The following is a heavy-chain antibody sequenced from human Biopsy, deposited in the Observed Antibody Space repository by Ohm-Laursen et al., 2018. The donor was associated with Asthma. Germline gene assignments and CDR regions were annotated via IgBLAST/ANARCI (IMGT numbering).Heavy chain of an antibody. CDR2: IVFASGAT. V-gene: IGHV1-58*01. CDR3: AAGRTSLQGESLI. D-gene: IGHD2/OR15-2a*01. CDR1: GVALSGYT. J-gene: IGHJ4*01. Sequence: SVKVSCKASGVALSGYTFEWVRQARGLGLEWIAWIVFASGATNYAQNFKDRLTVTRDMSAGSVSMELRGLSSTDTAVYYCAAGRTSLQGESLIWGQGTLVSVSS.